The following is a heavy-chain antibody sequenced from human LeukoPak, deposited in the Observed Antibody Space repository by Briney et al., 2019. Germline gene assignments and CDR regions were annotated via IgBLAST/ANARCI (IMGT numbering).Heavy chain of an antibody. CDR3: ASLNDYVWGSYRQTGRFDY. CDR1: GGTFSSYA. Sequence: ASVKVSCKASGGTFSSYAISWVRQAPGQGLEWMGGIIPIFGTANYAQKFQGRVTITEDKSTSTAYMELSSLRSGDTAVYYCASLNDYVWGSYRQTGRFDYWGQGTLVTVSS. D-gene: IGHD3-16*02. CDR2: IIPIFGTA. J-gene: IGHJ4*02. V-gene: IGHV1-69*06.